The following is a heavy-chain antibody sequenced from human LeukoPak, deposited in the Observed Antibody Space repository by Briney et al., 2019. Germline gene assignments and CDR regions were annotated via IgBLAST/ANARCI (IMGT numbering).Heavy chain of an antibody. J-gene: IGHJ4*02. CDR3: ARVGSSSWYGDY. Sequence: SETLSLTCTVSGGSISSSSYYWGWIRQPPGKGLEWIGSIYHSGSTYYNPSLKSRVTISVDTPKNQFSLKLSSVTAADTAVYYCARVGSSSWYGDYWGQGTLVTVSS. D-gene: IGHD6-13*01. CDR2: IYHSGST. V-gene: IGHV4-39*07. CDR1: GGSISSSSYY.